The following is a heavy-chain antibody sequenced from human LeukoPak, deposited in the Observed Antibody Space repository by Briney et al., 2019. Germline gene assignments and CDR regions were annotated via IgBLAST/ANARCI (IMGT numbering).Heavy chain of an antibody. J-gene: IGHJ4*02. D-gene: IGHD1-14*01. Sequence: PSETLSLTCTVSGGSINNYYWSWIRQPPGKGLEWIAYIYETGHTGYNPSLKTRVTISVDTSKNQFSLKLSSVTAADTAVYYCARGSNNHYWGQGTLVTVSS. CDR3: ARGSNNHY. V-gene: IGHV4-59*01. CDR1: GGSINNYY. CDR2: IYETGHT.